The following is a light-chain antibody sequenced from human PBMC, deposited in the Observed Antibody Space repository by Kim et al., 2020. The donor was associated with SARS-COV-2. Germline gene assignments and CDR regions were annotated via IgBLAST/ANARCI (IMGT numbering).Light chain of an antibody. V-gene: IGLV1-44*01. CDR3: TTWDDSLNGWV. CDR2: DNH. CDR1: TSNIGSNT. J-gene: IGLJ3*02. Sequence: QSVLTQAPSTSGTPGQRVTISCSGGTSNIGSNTVNWYQLFPGTAPRLLIYDNHQLPSGVPDRFSASKSGTTASLAISGLQSEDEADYFCTTWDDSLNGWVFGGGTQLPVL.